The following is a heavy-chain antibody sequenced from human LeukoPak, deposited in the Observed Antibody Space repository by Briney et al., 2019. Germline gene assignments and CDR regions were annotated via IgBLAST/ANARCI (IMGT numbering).Heavy chain of an antibody. CDR3: ARDLSGYHTVFDY. D-gene: IGHD3-3*01. Sequence: PGGSLRLSCAASGFTFSSYTMNWVRQAPGKGLEWFSYISSSSSTIYYADSVKGRFTISRDNAKNSLYLQMNSLRAEVTAVYYCARDLSGYHTVFDYWGQGTLVTVSS. V-gene: IGHV3-48*01. J-gene: IGHJ4*02. CDR2: ISSSSSTI. CDR1: GFTFSSYT.